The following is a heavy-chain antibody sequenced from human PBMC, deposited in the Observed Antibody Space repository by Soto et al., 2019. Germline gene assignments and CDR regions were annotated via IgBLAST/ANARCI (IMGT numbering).Heavy chain of an antibody. D-gene: IGHD3-22*01. CDR1: GGSISSYY. CDR2: IYYSGST. V-gene: IGHV4-59*12. J-gene: IGHJ4*02. Sequence: ASETLSLTCTVSGGSISSYYWSWIRQPPGKGLEWIGYIYYSGSTNYNPSLKSRVTISVDTSKNQLSLKLNSVTAADTAVYHCATTLYSSGSFASWGPGTQVTVSS. CDR3: ATTLYSSGSFAS.